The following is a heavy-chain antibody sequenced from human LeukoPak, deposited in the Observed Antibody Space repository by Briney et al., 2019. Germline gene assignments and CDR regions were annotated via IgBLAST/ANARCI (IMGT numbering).Heavy chain of an antibody. CDR1: GGPISSYY. CDR2: IYYSVTT. J-gene: IGHJ6*03. CDR3: ARVAVGSGSYISPYYMDV. D-gene: IGHD3-10*01. Sequence: SETLSLTCTVSGGPISSYYWSWIRQPPGKGLEWIGYIYYSVTTNYNPSLKSRVTISVETCKNQRSLKLTSVTAADPAVYYCARVAVGSGSYISPYYMDVWGKGPTVTVSS. V-gene: IGHV4-59*01.